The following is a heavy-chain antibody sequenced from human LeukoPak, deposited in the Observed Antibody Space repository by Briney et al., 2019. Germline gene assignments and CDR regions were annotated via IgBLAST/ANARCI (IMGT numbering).Heavy chain of an antibody. Sequence: SVKVSCKASGGTFSIYAISWVRQAPGQGLEWMGGIIPIFGTANYAQKFQGRVTITADESTSTAYMELSSLRSEDTAVYYCAREDLFGGELCCGGDCYSGCFDPWGQGTLVTVSS. CDR2: IIPIFGTA. V-gene: IGHV1-69*01. J-gene: IGHJ5*02. CDR1: GGTFSIYA. D-gene: IGHD2-21*02. CDR3: AREDLFGGELCCGGDCYSGCFDP.